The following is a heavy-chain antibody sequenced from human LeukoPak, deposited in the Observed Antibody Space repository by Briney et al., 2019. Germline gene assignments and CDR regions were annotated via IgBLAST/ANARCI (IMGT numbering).Heavy chain of an antibody. CDR1: GYTFTRYY. CDR3: ARTSGRIVGALDY. J-gene: IGHJ4*02. V-gene: IGHV1-46*01. D-gene: IGHD1-26*01. CDR2: INPSGGST. Sequence: GASVKVCCKASGYTFTRYYMHWVRQAPGQGLEWMGIINPSGGSTSYAQKFQGRVTMTRDMSTSTVYMELSSLRSEDTAVYYCARTSGRIVGALDYWGQGTLVTVSS.